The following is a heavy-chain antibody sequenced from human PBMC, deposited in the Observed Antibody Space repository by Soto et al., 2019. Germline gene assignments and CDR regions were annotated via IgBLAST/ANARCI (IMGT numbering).Heavy chain of an antibody. J-gene: IGHJ4*02. V-gene: IGHV3-7*01. CDR1: GLTFSSYW. CDR2: IKQDGSEK. D-gene: IGHD2-15*01. CDR3: AIHLGGSFTGY. Sequence: GSLRLSCAASGLTFSSYWMSWVRQAPGKGLEWVANIKQDGSEKYYVDSVKGRFTISRDNAKNSLYLQMNSLRAEDTAVYYCAIHLGGSFTGYWGQGTLVTVSS.